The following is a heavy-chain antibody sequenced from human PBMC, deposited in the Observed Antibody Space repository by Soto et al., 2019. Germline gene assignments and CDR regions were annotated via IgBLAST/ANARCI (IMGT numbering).Heavy chain of an antibody. CDR1: GFTFSSYS. CDR3: ARDQLETTVVTLYCMDV. Sequence: GGSLRLSCAASGFTFSSYSRNWVRQAPGKGLEWVSYISSSSSTIYYADSVKGRFTISRDNAKNSLYLQMNSLRAEDTAVYYCARDQLETTVVTLYCMDVWGQGTTVTVSS. V-gene: IGHV3-48*01. CDR2: ISSSSSTI. D-gene: IGHD4-17*01. J-gene: IGHJ6*02.